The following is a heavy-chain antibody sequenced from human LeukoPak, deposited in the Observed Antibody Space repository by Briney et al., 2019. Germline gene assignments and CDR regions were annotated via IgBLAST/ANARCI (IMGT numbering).Heavy chain of an antibody. CDR3: GRAPGWLYFDY. CDR2: IIPILGIT. D-gene: IGHD6-19*01. CDR1: GGTFSSYA. Sequence: SVKVSCKASGGTFSSYAISWVRQAPGQGLEWMGRIIPILGITNYAQKFQGRVTITADKSTSTAYMELSSLRSEDTAVYYCGRAPGWLYFDYWGQGILVSVSS. V-gene: IGHV1-69*04. J-gene: IGHJ4*02.